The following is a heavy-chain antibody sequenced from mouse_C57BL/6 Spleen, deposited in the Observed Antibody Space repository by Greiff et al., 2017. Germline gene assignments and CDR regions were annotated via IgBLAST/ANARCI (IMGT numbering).Heavy chain of an antibody. J-gene: IGHJ2*01. Sequence: QVQLQQPGAELVKPGASVKLSCKASGYTFTSYWMQWVKQRPGQGLEWIGEIDPSDSYTNYNQKFKGKATLTVDTSSSTAYMQLSSLTSEDSAVYYCARSWGYWGQGTTLTVSS. CDR2: IDPSDSYT. CDR3: ARSWGY. CDR1: GYTFTSYW. V-gene: IGHV1-50*01.